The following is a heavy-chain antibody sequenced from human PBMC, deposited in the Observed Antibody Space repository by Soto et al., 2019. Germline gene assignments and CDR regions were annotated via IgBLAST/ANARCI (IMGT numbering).Heavy chain of an antibody. J-gene: IGHJ4*02. CDR2: IIPIFGTA. D-gene: IGHD6-13*01. Sequence: QVQLVQSGAEVKKPGSSVKVSCKASGGTFSSYALSWVRQAPGQGLEWMGGIIPIFGTANYAQKFQGRVTITADESTSTAYMELSSLRSEDTAVYYWIMYSSSWYELNYFDYWGQGTLVTVSS. V-gene: IGHV1-69*01. CDR3: IMYSSSWYELNYFDY. CDR1: GGTFSSYA.